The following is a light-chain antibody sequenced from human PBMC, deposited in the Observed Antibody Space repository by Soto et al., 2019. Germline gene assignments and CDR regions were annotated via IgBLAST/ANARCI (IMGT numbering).Light chain of an antibody. Sequence: QSVLTQPPSASGTPGQRLTISCSGSSSNIGSTTVNWYQQLPGTAPKLLIYSNYQRPSGVPDRFSGSKSGTSASLAISGLQSEDEADYYCSAWDASLNGYVFGTGTKLTVL. V-gene: IGLV1-44*01. CDR3: SAWDASLNGYV. CDR1: SSNIGSTT. CDR2: SNY. J-gene: IGLJ1*01.